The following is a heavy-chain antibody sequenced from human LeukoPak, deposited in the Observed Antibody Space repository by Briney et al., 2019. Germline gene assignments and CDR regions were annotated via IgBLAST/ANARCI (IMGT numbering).Heavy chain of an antibody. J-gene: IGHJ4*02. CDR2: VTPHSGVT. CDR3: AREIPKSYYYGSGSYSD. V-gene: IGHV1-2*02. CDR1: GYTFTGYY. D-gene: IGHD3-10*01. Sequence: EASVKVSCKASGYTFTGYYIHWVRQAPGQGLEWMGWVTPHSGVTNYAQKFQDRVTMTRDTSISTAYMELNSLRSEDTAVYYCAREIPKSYYYGSGSYSDWGQGTLVTVSS.